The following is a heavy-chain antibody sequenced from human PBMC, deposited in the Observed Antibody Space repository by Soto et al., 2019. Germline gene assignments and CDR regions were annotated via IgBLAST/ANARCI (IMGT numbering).Heavy chain of an antibody. Sequence: EVQLVESGGGLVQPGGSLRLSCAASGFTFSDHYMDWVRQAPGKGLEWVGRTRNKANSYTTEYAASVKGRFTISRDDSKNSPYRQMNSLKTEDTAVYYCARGATARTNYYYGLDAWGQGTTVTVSS. V-gene: IGHV3-72*01. CDR3: ARGATARTNYYYGLDA. D-gene: IGHD1-1*01. CDR2: TRNKANSYTT. CDR1: GFTFSDHY. J-gene: IGHJ6*02.